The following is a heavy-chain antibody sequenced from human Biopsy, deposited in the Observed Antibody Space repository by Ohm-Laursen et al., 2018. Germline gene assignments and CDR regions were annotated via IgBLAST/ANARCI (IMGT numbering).Heavy chain of an antibody. CDR2: IHGSGRT. CDR3: AGAGGHSF. V-gene: IGHV3-66*01. Sequence: SLRLSCTASVFSVDSNHMNWVRQAPGKGLEWVSIIHGSGRTDYADSVKGRFTVSRDNSKDTVYLQMNAQRVDDTAMYYCAGAGGHSFWGQGALVTVSS. CDR1: VFSVDSNH. J-gene: IGHJ4*02. D-gene: IGHD3-16*01.